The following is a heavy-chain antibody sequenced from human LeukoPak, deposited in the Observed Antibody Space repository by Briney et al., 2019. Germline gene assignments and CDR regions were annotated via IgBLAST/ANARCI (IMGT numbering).Heavy chain of an antibody. CDR1: GFTFSGYA. V-gene: IGHV3-23*01. D-gene: IGHD3-16*01. CDR3: AKVTGGDMITYGGLGY. J-gene: IGHJ4*02. Sequence: GESLRLSCVGSGFTFSGYAMGWVRQAPGKGLEWVSAIIGSGDTTYYAASVKGRLTISRDNSKNTLYLQMNSLRAEDTAVYYCAKVTGGDMITYGGLGYWAQGTLVTVSS. CDR2: IIGSGDTT.